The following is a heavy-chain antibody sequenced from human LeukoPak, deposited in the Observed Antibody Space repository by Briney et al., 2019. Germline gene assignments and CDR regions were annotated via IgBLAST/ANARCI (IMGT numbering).Heavy chain of an antibody. J-gene: IGHJ4*02. CDR1: GFTFSSYG. CDR3: AKDFWTYGSGSSVDC. D-gene: IGHD3-10*01. CDR2: ISYDGSNK. V-gene: IGHV3-30*18. Sequence: GGSLRLSCAASGFTFSSYGMHWVRQAPGKGLEWVAVISYDGSNKYYADPVKGRFTISRDNSKNTLYLQMNSLRPEDTAVYYCAKDFWTYGSGSSVDCWGQGTLVTVSS.